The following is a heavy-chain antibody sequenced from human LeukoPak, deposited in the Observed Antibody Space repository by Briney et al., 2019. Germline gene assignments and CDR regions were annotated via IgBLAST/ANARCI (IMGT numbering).Heavy chain of an antibody. Sequence: SETLSLTCTVSGGSISSSSYYWGWIRQPPGKGLEWIGSIYYSGSTYYNPSLKSRVTISVDTSKNQFSLKLSSVTAADTAVYYCASLSSGYYIPTSDYWGQGTLVTVSS. D-gene: IGHD3-22*01. CDR2: IYYSGST. J-gene: IGHJ4*02. V-gene: IGHV4-39*07. CDR1: GGSISSSSYY. CDR3: ASLSSGYYIPTSDY.